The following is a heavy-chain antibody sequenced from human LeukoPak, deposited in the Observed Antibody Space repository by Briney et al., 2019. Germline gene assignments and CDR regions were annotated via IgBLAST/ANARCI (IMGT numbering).Heavy chain of an antibody. CDR2: IHHSGST. CDR3: ARDVYSGSYYEEFLFDY. D-gene: IGHD1-26*01. CDR1: GGSISRDNW. J-gene: IGHJ4*02. Sequence: SETLSLTCTVSGGSISRDNWWGWVRQPPGKGLEWIGEIHHSGSTYYNPSLKSRVTISVDTSKNQFSLKLSSVTAADTAVYYCARDVYSGSYYEEFLFDYWGQGTLVTVSS. V-gene: IGHV4-4*02.